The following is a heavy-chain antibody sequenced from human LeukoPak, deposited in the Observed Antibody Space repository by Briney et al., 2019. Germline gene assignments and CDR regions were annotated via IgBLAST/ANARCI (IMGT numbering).Heavy chain of an antibody. V-gene: IGHV2-70*11. CDR1: VFSLSTSGMC. Sequence: RQSGPALVKPTQTLTLTCTFSVFSLSTSGMCVSWIRQPPGKALEWLARIDWDDDKYYSTSLKTRLTISKDTSKNQVVLTVTNMDPVDTATYYCARITLLYGSGVDYWGQGTLVTVSS. J-gene: IGHJ4*02. D-gene: IGHD3-10*01. CDR2: IDWDDDK. CDR3: ARITLLYGSGVDY.